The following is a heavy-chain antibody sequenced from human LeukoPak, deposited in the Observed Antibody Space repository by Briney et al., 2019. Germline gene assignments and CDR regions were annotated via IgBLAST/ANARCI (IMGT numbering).Heavy chain of an antibody. D-gene: IGHD5-24*01. Sequence: SETLSLTCAVSGGCIIGQYWSWVRQVPGKALEWIGYMYYSGRSNFNPSLKSRVSISLDTSKNKFSLELSSLTAADTAVYYCAGGYNLYYFDYWGQGTLVTVSS. CDR2: MYYSGRS. V-gene: IGHV4-59*11. CDR1: GGCIIGQY. CDR3: AGGYNLYYFDY. J-gene: IGHJ4*02.